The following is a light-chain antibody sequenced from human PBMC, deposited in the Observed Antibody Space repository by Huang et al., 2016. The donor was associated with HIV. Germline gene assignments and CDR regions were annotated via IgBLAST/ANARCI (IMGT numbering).Light chain of an antibody. J-gene: IGKJ1*01. CDR2: DAS. CDR1: QDISNY. CDR3: QHYDNLRT. Sequence: DIQMTQSPSSLSASVGDRVTITCQASQDISNYLNWYQQKPGKAPKLLIYDASNLETWVSSRFSGSGSGTDVTVTISSLQPEDIATYYCQHYDNLRTFGQGTKVEIK. V-gene: IGKV1-33*01.